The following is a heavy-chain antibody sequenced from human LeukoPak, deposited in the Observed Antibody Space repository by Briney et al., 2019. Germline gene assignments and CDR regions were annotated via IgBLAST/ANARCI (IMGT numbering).Heavy chain of an antibody. Sequence: GGSLRLSCAASGFTLSSNWMNWVRQAPGKGLEWVAIIKQDGSEKYYVDSMKGRFTISRDNAKNSLYLQMNSLRAEDTAVYYCARGNGFIIDYWGQGTLVTVSS. CDR2: IKQDGSEK. CDR1: GFTLSSNW. D-gene: IGHD2-8*01. CDR3: ARGNGFIIDY. V-gene: IGHV3-7*01. J-gene: IGHJ4*02.